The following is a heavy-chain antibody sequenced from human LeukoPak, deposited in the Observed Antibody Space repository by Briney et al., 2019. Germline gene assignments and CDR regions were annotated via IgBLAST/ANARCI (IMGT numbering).Heavy chain of an antibody. D-gene: IGHD3-3*01. Sequence: SETLSLTCAVYGGSFSGYYWSWNHQPPGKGLEWIGEINHSGSTNYNPSLKSRVTISVDTSKNQFSLKESSVTAADTAVYYCARHLTLGSGYYTHYYYYMDVWGKGTTVTVSS. CDR1: GGSFSGYY. V-gene: IGHV4-34*01. CDR2: INHSGST. J-gene: IGHJ6*03. CDR3: ARHLTLGSGYYTHYYYYMDV.